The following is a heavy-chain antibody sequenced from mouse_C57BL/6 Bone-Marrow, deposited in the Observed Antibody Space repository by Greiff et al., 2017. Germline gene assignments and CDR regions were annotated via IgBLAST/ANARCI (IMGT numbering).Heavy chain of an antibody. CDR2: FHPYNDYT. CDR3: SRGTTTVVPYLDY. J-gene: IGHJ2*01. CDR1: GYTFTTYP. D-gene: IGHD1-1*01. V-gene: IGHV1-47*01. Sequence: QVQLQQSGAELVKPGASVKMSCKASGYTFTTYPIEWMKQNHGKSLDWIGNFHPYNDYTKYNETFKGKATLTVEQSSSNVYLQLSRLTSDDSDVYDCSRGTTTVVPYLDYWGQGTTLTVSS.